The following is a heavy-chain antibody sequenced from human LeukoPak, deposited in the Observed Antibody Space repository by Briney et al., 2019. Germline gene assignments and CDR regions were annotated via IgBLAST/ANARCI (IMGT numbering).Heavy chain of an antibody. CDR2: ISGSGGST. V-gene: IGHV3-23*01. Sequence: PGGSLRLSCAASGFTFRSHAMSWVRQAPGKGLEWVSAISGSGGSTYYADSVKGRFTISRDNSKNTLYLQMNSLRAEDTAVYYCAKDNMAAGRQTFDYWGQGTLVTVSS. J-gene: IGHJ4*02. D-gene: IGHD6-13*01. CDR1: GFTFRSHA. CDR3: AKDNMAAGRQTFDY.